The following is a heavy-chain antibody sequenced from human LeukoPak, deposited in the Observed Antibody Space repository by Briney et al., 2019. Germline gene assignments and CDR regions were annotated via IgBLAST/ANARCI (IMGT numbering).Heavy chain of an antibody. J-gene: IGHJ4*02. CDR3: AKDMTWTVGGPRGFFDY. D-gene: IGHD6-19*01. CDR1: GFGFSSYA. CDR2: ISGNGDTT. Sequence: GGSLRLSCAASGFGFSSYALTWVRQAPGKGLEWVSSISGNGDTTYFADSVTGRFVISRDNSRNTLFLQMNSLRAEDTAVYFCAKDMTWTVGGPRGFFDYWGQGTLVTVSS. V-gene: IGHV3-23*01.